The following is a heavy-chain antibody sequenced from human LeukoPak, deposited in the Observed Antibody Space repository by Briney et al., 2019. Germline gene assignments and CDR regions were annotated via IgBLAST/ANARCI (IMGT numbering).Heavy chain of an antibody. J-gene: IGHJ3*02. CDR3: ARGDRIEGATGAFDI. V-gene: IGHV1-2*02. D-gene: IGHD1-26*01. Sequence: GASVKVSCKASGYTFICYYIHWVRQAPGQGLEWMGWINPHSGVTTYAQNFQGRVTMARDTSTRTAYMELSRLRSDDTAVYYCARGDRIEGATGAFDIWGQGKMVAVPS. CDR1: GYTFICYY. CDR2: INPHSGVT.